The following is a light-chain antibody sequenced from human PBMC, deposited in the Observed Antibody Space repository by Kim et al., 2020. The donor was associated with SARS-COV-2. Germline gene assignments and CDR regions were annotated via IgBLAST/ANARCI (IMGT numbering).Light chain of an antibody. V-gene: IGLV2-14*03. CDR2: DDT. J-gene: IGLJ1*01. CDR3: NSHTTSSTYV. Sequence: GPLIAVSCTGTSSSVGYNNTFSWYQQRPGNATIIFSYDDTDRASRVWIRFSGSHSGNAASLTISGLRAEDEADYYCNSHTTSSTYVFGSGTKVTVL. CDR1: SSSVGYNNT.